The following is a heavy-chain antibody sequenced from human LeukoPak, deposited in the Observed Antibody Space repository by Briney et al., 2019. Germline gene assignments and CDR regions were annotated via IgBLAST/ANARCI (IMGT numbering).Heavy chain of an antibody. CDR1: GFTFSSNA. Sequence: VGSLRLSCAASGFTFSSNAMSWVRQTPGRGLEWVSAVSASGSSTYYADSVKGRFTISRDNSKNTLYLQMNSLRVEDTAIYYCEKLLAASGTDYWGQGTLVTVSS. J-gene: IGHJ4*02. V-gene: IGHV3-23*01. CDR2: VSASGSST. CDR3: EKLLAASGTDY. D-gene: IGHD6-13*01.